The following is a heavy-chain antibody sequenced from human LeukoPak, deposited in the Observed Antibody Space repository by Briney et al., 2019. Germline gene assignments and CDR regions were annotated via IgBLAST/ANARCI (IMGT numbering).Heavy chain of an antibody. CDR2: IYYSGST. V-gene: IGHV4-39*01. J-gene: IGHJ4*02. D-gene: IGHD6-13*01. CDR3: ARVAAAATHNGEYFDY. CDR1: GGSISSSSYY. Sequence: SETLSLTCTVSGGSISSSSYYWGWIRQPPGKGLEWIGSIYYSGSTYYNPSLKSRVTISVDTSKNQFSLKLSSVTAADTAVYCCARVAAAATHNGEYFDYWGQGTLVTVSS.